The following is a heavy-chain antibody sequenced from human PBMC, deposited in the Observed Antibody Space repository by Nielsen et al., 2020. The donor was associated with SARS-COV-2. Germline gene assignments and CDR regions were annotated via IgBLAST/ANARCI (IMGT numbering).Heavy chain of an antibody. CDR3: ARDLTYYYGSGDPDY. CDR2: IWYDGSNK. Sequence: GGSLRLSCAASGFTFSSYGMHWVRQAPGKGLEWVAVIWYDGSNKYYADSVKGRFTISRDNSKNTLYLQMNSLRVEDTAVYYCARDLTYYYGSGDPDYWGQGTLVTVSS. CDR1: GFTFSSYG. V-gene: IGHV3-33*01. J-gene: IGHJ4*02. D-gene: IGHD3-10*01.